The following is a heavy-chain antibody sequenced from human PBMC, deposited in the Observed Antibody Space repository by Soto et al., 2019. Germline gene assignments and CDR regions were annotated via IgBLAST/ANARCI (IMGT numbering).Heavy chain of an antibody. CDR3: AKPRSSLEWPPFDS. J-gene: IGHJ5*01. Sequence: PGGSLRLSCEASGSTFRSYGMHWVRRAPGKGLEWVAVMKSDGSRDHIDSVKGRFTIFRDNSKKTLYLQMNNLRPEDSAVYYCAKPRSSLEWPPFDSWGHGTLVTVSS. CDR2: MKSDGSR. D-gene: IGHD3-3*01. CDR1: GSTFRSYG. V-gene: IGHV3-30*18.